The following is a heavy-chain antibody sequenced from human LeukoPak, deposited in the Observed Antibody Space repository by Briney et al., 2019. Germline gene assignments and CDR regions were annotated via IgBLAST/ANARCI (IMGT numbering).Heavy chain of an antibody. CDR3: AKASHPDDAFDI. V-gene: IGHV3-23*01. CDR1: GFTFSSYA. CDR2: ISGSGGST. Sequence: GGSLRLSCAASGFTFSSYAMSGGRQAPGKGVERGSAISGSGGSTYYAHSVKGRFTISRDNSKNTLYLQMNSLRAEDTAVYYCAKASHPDDAFDIWGQGTMVTVSS. J-gene: IGHJ3*02. D-gene: IGHD1-14*01.